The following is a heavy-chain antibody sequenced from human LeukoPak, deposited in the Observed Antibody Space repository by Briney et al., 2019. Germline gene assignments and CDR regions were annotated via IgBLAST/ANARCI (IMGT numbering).Heavy chain of an antibody. CDR1: GFTFSSYA. CDR3: AKADRGSRTGWFDP. D-gene: IGHD3-16*01. V-gene: IGHV3-23*01. J-gene: IGHJ5*02. CDR2: ISGSGGST. Sequence: GGSLRLSCAASGFTFSSYAMSWVRQAPGKGLEWVSAISGSGGSTYYADSVKGRFTISRDNSKNTLYLQMNSRRAEDTAVYYCAKADRGSRTGWFDPWGQGTLVTVSS.